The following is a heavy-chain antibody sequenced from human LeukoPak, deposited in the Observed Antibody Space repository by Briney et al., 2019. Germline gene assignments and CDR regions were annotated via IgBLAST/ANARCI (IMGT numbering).Heavy chain of an antibody. V-gene: IGHV4-59*08. Sequence: SETLSLTCTVSGGSISSYYWSWIRQPPGKGLEWIGYIYYSGSTNHNPSLKSRVTISVDTSKNQFSLKLSSVTTADTAVYYCARQESTPTAPFDYWGQGTLVTVSS. J-gene: IGHJ4*02. CDR1: GGSISSYY. D-gene: IGHD2-15*01. CDR2: IYYSGST. CDR3: ARQESTPTAPFDY.